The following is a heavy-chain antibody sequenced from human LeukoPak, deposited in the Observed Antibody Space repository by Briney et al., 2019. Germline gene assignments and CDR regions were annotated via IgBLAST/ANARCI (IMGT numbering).Heavy chain of an antibody. D-gene: IGHD4-23*01. CDR3: ARDLGRYGGKTEFDY. CDR2: ISYDGSNK. CDR1: GFSFSSYA. V-gene: IGHV3-30-3*01. Sequence: GGSPRLSCAASGFSFSSYAMHWVRQAPGRGLEWVAVISYDGSNKYYADSVKGRFTTSRDNSKHTLFLQMNSLRAEDTAVFYCARDLGRYGGKTEFDYWGQGTLVTVSS. J-gene: IGHJ4*02.